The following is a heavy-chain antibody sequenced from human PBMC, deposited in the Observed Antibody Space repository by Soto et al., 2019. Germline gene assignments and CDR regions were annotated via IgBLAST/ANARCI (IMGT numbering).Heavy chain of an antibody. Sequence: GASVKVSCKASGFTFTGYYIHWVRQAPGQGLEWMGWINPNSGGTNYAQRFQGLVTMTRDTSITTAYMELSRLRSDDTAVYYCARDFSWIQPRYDYFYFGMDVWGQGTTVTVSS. D-gene: IGHD5-18*01. CDR2: INPNSGGT. V-gene: IGHV1-2*04. CDR1: GFTFTGYY. CDR3: ARDFSWIQPRYDYFYFGMDV. J-gene: IGHJ6*02.